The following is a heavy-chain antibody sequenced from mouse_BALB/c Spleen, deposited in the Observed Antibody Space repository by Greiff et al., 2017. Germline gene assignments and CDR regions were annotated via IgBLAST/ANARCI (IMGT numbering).Heavy chain of an antibody. V-gene: IGHV1-7*01. CDR2: INPSTGYT. D-gene: IGHD4-1*01. Sequence: VQLQQSGAELAKPGASVKMSCKASGYTFTSYWMHWVKQRPGQGLEWIGYINPSTGYTEYNQKFKDKATLTADKSSSTAYMQLSSLTSEDSAVYYCARRTGRGYFDYWGQGTTLTVSS. CDR1: GYTFTSYW. CDR3: ARRTGRGYFDY. J-gene: IGHJ2*01.